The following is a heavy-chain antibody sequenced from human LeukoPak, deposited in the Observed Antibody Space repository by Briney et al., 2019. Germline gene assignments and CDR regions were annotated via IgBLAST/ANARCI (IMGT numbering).Heavy chain of an antibody. CDR2: TYPGDSDT. CDR1: GYSFTSYW. D-gene: IGHD3-3*01. J-gene: IGHJ5*02. V-gene: IGHV5-51*01. Sequence: GESLKISCKSSGYSFTSYWIGWVRQMPGKGLEWMGITYPGDSDTRYSPSFQGQVTISADKSISTAYLQWSSLKASDTAMYYCARSYDFWSGYYNMFDPWGQGTLVTVSS. CDR3: ARSYDFWSGYYNMFDP.